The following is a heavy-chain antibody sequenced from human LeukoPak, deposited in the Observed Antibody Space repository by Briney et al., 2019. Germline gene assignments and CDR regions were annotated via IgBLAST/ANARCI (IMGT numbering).Heavy chain of an antibody. V-gene: IGHV1-3*04. Sequence: GASVKVSCKASGYTFTSHVMHWVRQAPGHRLDWMGWIDTGNGNTQYSQKFQGRVTITRDTSTSTAYMELRSLRSDDTAVYYCARVHGDYDYWGQGTLVTVSS. CDR2: IDTGNGNT. CDR3: ARVHGDYDY. CDR1: GYTFTSHV. J-gene: IGHJ4*02. D-gene: IGHD4-17*01.